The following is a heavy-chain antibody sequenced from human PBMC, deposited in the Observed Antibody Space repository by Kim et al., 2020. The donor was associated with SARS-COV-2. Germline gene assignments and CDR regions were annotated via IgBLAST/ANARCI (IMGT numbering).Heavy chain of an antibody. J-gene: IGHJ1*01. Sequence: GGSLRLSCAASGFTFSSFAMHWVRQAPGKGLEWVAAISHDGSDKYHADSVKGRFTISRDNSKNTLYLQMNSLRSEDTAVYYCARDLGPVGKAAGAYFQHWGQSTLVTVSS. CDR3: ARDLGPVGKAAGAYFQH. V-gene: IGHV3-30-3*01. CDR1: GFTFSSFA. D-gene: IGHD6-13*01. CDR2: ISHDGSDK.